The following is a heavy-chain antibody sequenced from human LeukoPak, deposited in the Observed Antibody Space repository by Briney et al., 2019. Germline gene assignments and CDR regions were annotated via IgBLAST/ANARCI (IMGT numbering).Heavy chain of an antibody. J-gene: IGHJ4*02. CDR2: IYHSGST. CDR1: GGSISSSNW. V-gene: IGHV4-4*02. CDR3: ARSWVAARYFDY. Sequence: PSETLSLTCAVSGGSISSSNWWSWVRQPPVKGLEWIGEIYHSGSTNYNPSLKSRVTISVDKSKNQFSLKLSSVTAADTAVYYCARSWVAARYFDYWGQGTLVTVSS. D-gene: IGHD6-6*01.